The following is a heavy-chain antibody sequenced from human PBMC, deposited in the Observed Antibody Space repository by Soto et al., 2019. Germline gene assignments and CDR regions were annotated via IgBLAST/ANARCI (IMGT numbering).Heavy chain of an antibody. CDR1: GGTFSSYA. J-gene: IGHJ5*02. Sequence: EASVKVSCKASGGTFSSYAISWVRQAPGQGLEWMGGIIPIFGTANYAQKFQGRVTITADESTSTAYMELSSLRSEDTAVYYCARSKSTYDSSGYPNREQYNWFDPWGQGTLVTISS. D-gene: IGHD3-22*01. CDR2: IIPIFGTA. CDR3: ARSKSTYDSSGYPNREQYNWFDP. V-gene: IGHV1-69*13.